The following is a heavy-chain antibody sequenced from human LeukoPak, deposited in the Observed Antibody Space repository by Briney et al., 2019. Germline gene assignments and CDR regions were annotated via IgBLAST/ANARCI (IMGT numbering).Heavy chain of an antibody. V-gene: IGHV2-70*11. D-gene: IGHD7-27*01. CDR1: GFSLNASGMC. Sequence: SGPALVKPTQTLTLTCTFSGFSLNASGMCVSWIRQPPGKALEWLARIDWDDDTYYSTSLNTRLTISKDTSKNQVVLTMTNMDPVGTATYYCARMNRGNYFDYWGQGTLVTVCS. CDR2: IDWDDDT. J-gene: IGHJ4*02. CDR3: ARMNRGNYFDY.